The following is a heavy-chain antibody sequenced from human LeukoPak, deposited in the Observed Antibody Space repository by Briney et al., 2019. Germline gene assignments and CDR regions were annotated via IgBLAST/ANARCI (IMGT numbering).Heavy chain of an antibody. D-gene: IGHD3-3*01. V-gene: IGHV4-4*02. J-gene: IGHJ4*02. Sequence: SGTLSLTCAVSGGSISSSNWWSWVRQPPGKGLEWIGEIYHSGSSNYNPSLKSRVTISADTSHVFLRVSSVTAADTAVYYCAKQGESRYLEWREFDHWGQGTLVIVSS. CDR3: AKQGESRYLEWREFDH. CDR2: IYHSGSS. CDR1: GGSISSSNW.